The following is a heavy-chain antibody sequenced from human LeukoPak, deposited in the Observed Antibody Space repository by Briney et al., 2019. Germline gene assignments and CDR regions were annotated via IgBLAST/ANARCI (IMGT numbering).Heavy chain of an antibody. J-gene: IGHJ5*02. D-gene: IGHD6-13*01. CDR2: ISGSGGST. Sequence: PGGSLRLSCAASGFTFSSYAMSWVRQDPGKGLEWVSAISGSGGSTYYADSLKGRFTISRDNSKNTLYLQMNSLRAEDTAVYYCAKRGSSSSWYVFDPWGQGTLVTVSS. V-gene: IGHV3-23*01. CDR1: GFTFSSYA. CDR3: AKRGSSSSWYVFDP.